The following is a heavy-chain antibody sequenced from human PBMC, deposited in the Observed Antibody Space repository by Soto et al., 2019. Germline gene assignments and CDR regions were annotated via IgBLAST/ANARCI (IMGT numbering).Heavy chain of an antibody. J-gene: IGHJ4*02. Sequence: PSETLSLTCTVSGGSISGYYWSWIRQPPGKRLEWIGYIYYTGSTNYNPSLRRRVTISIDTSKSQFSLQLSSVTSADTAVYFCARYPRLDCWGQGALDTVSS. CDR1: GGSISGYY. CDR3: ARYPRLDC. V-gene: IGHV4-59*08. CDR2: IYYTGST.